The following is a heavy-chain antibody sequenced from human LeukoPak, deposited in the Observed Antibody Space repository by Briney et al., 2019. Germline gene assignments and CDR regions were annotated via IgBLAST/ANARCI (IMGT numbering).Heavy chain of an antibody. CDR2: ISSSGSTI. J-gene: IGHJ6*03. Sequence: GGSLRLSCAASGFTFSDYYMSWIRQAPGKGLEWVSYISSSGSTIYYADSVKGRFTISRDNAKNSLYLQMNSPRAEDTAVYYCARGLDHHYYYYYMDVWGKGTTVTVSS. V-gene: IGHV3-11*04. D-gene: IGHD1-1*01. CDR3: ARGLDHHYYYYYMDV. CDR1: GFTFSDYY.